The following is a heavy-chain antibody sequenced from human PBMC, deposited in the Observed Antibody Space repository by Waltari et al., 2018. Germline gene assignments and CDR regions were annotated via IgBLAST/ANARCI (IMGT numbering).Heavy chain of an antibody. CDR2: ISSSSSYI. V-gene: IGHV3-21*01. D-gene: IGHD3-3*01. Sequence: EVQLVESGGGLVKPGGSLRLSCAASGFTFSSYSMNWVRQAPGKGLGWVSSISSSSSYIYYADSVKGRFTISRDNAKNSLYLQMNSLRAEDTAVYYCARLSGVAKPSLYYYYMDVWGKGTTVTISS. CDR3: ARLSGVAKPSLYYYYMDV. CDR1: GFTFSSYS. J-gene: IGHJ6*03.